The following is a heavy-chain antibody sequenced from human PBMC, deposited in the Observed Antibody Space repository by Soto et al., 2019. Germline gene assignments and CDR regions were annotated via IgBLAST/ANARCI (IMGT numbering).Heavy chain of an antibody. V-gene: IGHV5-51*01. J-gene: IGHJ4*02. CDR3: AGSPLMITKNYYFDQ. CDR2: IYPGDSDT. D-gene: IGHD3-16*01. CDR1: GYSFTSYW. Sequence: GESLKISCKGSGYSFTSYWIGWVRQMPGKGLEWMGIIYPGDSDTRYSPSFQGQVTISADKSISTAYLQWSSLKASDTAMYYCAGSPLMITKNYYFDQWGQGNLVTVSS.